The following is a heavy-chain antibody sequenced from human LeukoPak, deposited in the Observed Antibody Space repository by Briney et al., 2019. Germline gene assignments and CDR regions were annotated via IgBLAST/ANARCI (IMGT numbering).Heavy chain of an antibody. CDR3: AGDWGHIAAAPFDY. V-gene: IGHV1-69*04. CDR1: GGTFSSYA. D-gene: IGHD6-13*01. Sequence: SVKVSCKASGGTFSSYAISWVRQAPGQGLEWMGRIIPILGIANYAQKFQGRVTITADKSTSTAYMELSSLRSEDTAVYYCAGDWGHIAAAPFDYWGQGTLVTVSS. J-gene: IGHJ4*02. CDR2: IIPILGIA.